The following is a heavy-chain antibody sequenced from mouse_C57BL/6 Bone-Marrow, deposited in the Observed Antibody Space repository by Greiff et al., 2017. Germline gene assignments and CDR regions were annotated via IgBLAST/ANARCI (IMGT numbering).Heavy chain of an antibody. CDR3: ARWAAQALYYYAMDY. Sequence: QVQLQQSGAELARPGASVKLSCKASGYTFTSYGISWVKQRTGQGLEWIGEIYPRSGNTYYNEKFKGKATLTADKSSSTAYMELRSLTSEDSAVYVCARWAAQALYYYAMDYWGQGTSVTVSS. V-gene: IGHV1-81*01. J-gene: IGHJ4*01. D-gene: IGHD3-2*02. CDR2: IYPRSGNT. CDR1: GYTFTSYG.